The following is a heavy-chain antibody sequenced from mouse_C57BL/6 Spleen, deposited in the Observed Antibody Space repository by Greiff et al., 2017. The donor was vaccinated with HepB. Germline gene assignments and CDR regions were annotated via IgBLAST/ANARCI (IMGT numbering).Heavy chain of an antibody. D-gene: IGHD4-1*01. Sequence: QVQLQQPGAELVKPGASVKMSCKASGYTFTSYWITWVKQRPGQGLEWIGDIYPGSGSTNYNEKFKSKATLTVDTSYSTAYMQLSSLTSEDSAVYYCARKRRLASYAMDYWGQGTSVTVSS. CDR2: IYPGSGST. V-gene: IGHV1-55*01. CDR1: GYTFTSYW. J-gene: IGHJ4*01. CDR3: ARKRRLASYAMDY.